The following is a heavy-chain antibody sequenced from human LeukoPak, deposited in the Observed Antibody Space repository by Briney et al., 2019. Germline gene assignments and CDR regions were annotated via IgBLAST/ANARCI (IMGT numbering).Heavy chain of an antibody. CDR1: GFTFSSYG. Sequence: GGSLRLSCAASGFTFSSYGMHWVRQAPGKGLEWVVVISYDGSNKYYADSVKGRFTISRDNSKNTLYLQMNSLRAEDTAVYYCAKGATVTTAVGTFDYWGQGTLVTVSS. D-gene: IGHD4-17*01. J-gene: IGHJ4*02. CDR2: ISYDGSNK. CDR3: AKGATVTTAVGTFDY. V-gene: IGHV3-30*18.